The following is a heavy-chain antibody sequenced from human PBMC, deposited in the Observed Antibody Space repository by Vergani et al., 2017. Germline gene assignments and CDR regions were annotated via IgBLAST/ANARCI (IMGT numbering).Heavy chain of an antibody. D-gene: IGHD1-26*01. CDR3: TTGMRGATQINYHGMDV. CDR1: GYSFTSYY. V-gene: IGHV1-46*03. Sequence: QVQLVQSGAEVKRPGASVKVSCKASGYSFTSYYMHWVRQAPGQGLEWMGILKPSGGFTRNAQKFQGRVSMTSDTSTSTVYMELSGLRLEDTAVYYCTTGMRGATQINYHGMDVWGQGTTVTVSS. CDR2: LKPSGGFT. J-gene: IGHJ6*02.